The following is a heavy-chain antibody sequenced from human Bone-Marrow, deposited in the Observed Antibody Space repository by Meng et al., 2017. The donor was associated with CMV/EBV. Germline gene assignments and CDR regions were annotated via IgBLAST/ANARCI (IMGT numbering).Heavy chain of an antibody. J-gene: IGHJ6*02. CDR1: GFTFSSSS. CDR2: ISSSRSYI. Sequence: GGSLRLSCAASGFTFSSSSMNWVRQAPGKGMEWVSSISSSRSYIYYADSVKGRFTIPRDNAKNSLYLQMNSLRAEDTAVYYCARDTVFGVVNYGMDVWGQGTTVTVSS. V-gene: IGHV3-21*01. D-gene: IGHD3-3*01. CDR3: ARDTVFGVVNYGMDV.